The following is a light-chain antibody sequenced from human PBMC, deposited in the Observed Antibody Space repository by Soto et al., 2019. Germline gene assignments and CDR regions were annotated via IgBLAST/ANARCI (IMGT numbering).Light chain of an antibody. V-gene: IGKV3-15*01. J-gene: IGKJ2*01. CDR2: GAS. CDR1: QSVSSN. Sequence: EIVMTQSPSTLSVSPGARATLSCRASQSVSSNLAWYQQKPGQAPRLLIYGASTRATGIPARFSGSGSGTEFTLTISSLQSADFALYYCQQDNNWPPYTFGQGTKLESK. CDR3: QQDNNWPPYT.